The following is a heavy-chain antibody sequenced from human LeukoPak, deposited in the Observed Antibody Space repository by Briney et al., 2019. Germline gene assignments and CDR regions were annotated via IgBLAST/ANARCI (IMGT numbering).Heavy chain of an antibody. CDR3: AIEFYELFDR. V-gene: IGHV4-59*02. Sequence: SETLSLTCTVSGVSVTSSHCNWIRQSPGKGLEWIANVDYNGSTKYNPSLRGRGTMSLDTSKNQSYLKLESVTAADTALFYCAIEFYELFDRWGQGTLVTVSS. D-gene: IGHD2/OR15-2a*01. CDR2: VDYNGST. CDR1: GVSVTSSH. J-gene: IGHJ4*02.